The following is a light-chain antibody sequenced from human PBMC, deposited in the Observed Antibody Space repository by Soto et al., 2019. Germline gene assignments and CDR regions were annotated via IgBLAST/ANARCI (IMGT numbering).Light chain of an antibody. CDR3: CSYAGSSTLV. J-gene: IGLJ3*02. CDR1: SSDVGSYNL. CDR2: EGS. V-gene: IGLV2-23*01. Sequence: QSALTQPASVSGSPGQSITISCTGTSSDVGSYNLVSWYQQHPGKAPKLMIYEGSKRPSGVSNRFSGSTSGNTASLTISGLQAEDEADYYCCSYAGSSTLVFGEGTKLTVL.